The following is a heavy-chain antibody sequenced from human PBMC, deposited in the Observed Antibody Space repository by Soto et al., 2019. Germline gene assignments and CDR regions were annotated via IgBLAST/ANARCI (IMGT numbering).Heavy chain of an antibody. D-gene: IGHD2-8*01. CDR1: GFTFSFHS. J-gene: IGHJ4*02. V-gene: IGHV3-74*02. CDR2: LNHDANRT. CDR3: VRSTSGCFDY. Sequence: EVQLVESGGGLVKPGGSLRLSCAASGFTFSFHSMNWVRQVPGRGLLWVSRLNHDANRTAYADSVRGRFTISRDNAKNTLYLHMSSVRAEDSATYYCVRSTSGCFDYWGQGAEVSVSS.